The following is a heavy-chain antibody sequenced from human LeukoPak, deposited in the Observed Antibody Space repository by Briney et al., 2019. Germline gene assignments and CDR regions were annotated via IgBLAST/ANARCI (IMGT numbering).Heavy chain of an antibody. D-gene: IGHD3-10*01. V-gene: IGHV3-23*01. CDR2: ISGSGGST. CDR3: AKSIYYGSGSYYRSDY. CDR1: GFTFSSYA. Sequence: PGGSLRLPCAASGFTFSSYAMSWVRQAPGKGLEWVSAISGSGGSTYYADSVKGRFTISRDNSKNTLYLQMNSLRAEDTAVYYCAKSIYYGSGSYYRSDYWGQGTLVTVSS. J-gene: IGHJ4*02.